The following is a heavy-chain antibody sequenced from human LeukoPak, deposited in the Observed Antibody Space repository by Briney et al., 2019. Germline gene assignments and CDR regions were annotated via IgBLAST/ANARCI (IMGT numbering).Heavy chain of an antibody. CDR1: GYTFTSYY. J-gene: IGHJ3*02. CDR2: INPTGGTT. D-gene: IGHD6-13*01. CDR3: AREGHRSSSLLGAFDI. V-gene: IGHV1-46*01. Sequence: ASVKASCKASGYTFTSYYIHWVRQAPGQGPEWMGIINPTGGTTSYAQKFQGRVTMTRDTSTSTAYMELSSRRSEDTAVYHCAREGHRSSSLLGAFDIWGQGTMVTVSS.